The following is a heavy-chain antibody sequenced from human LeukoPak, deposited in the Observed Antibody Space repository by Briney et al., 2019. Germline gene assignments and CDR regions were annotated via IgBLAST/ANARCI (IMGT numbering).Heavy chain of an antibody. CDR3: ARDNYYSNYQHNFDY. D-gene: IGHD4-11*01. CDR2: IYSDGST. J-gene: IGHJ4*02. CDR1: GFTVSNNY. Sequence: PGGSLRLSCAASGFTVSNNYMTWVRQAPGKGQEWVSVIYSDGSTYYADSVKGRFTISRDNSKNTLYLQMNSLRAEDTAVYYCARDNYYSNYQHNFDYWGQGTLVTVSS. V-gene: IGHV3-66*01.